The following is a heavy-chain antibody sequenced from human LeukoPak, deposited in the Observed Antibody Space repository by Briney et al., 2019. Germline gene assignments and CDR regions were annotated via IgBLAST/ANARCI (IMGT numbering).Heavy chain of an antibody. CDR2: IYYSGST. CDR1: GGSISSYY. V-gene: IGHV4-59*01. J-gene: IGHJ5*02. D-gene: IGHD1-26*01. CDR3: ARAGELTPLNWFDP. Sequence: SETLSLTCTVSGGSISSYYWSWIRQPPGKGREWIGYIYYSGSTNYNPSLKSRVTISVDTSKNQCSLKLSSVTAADTAVYYCARAGELTPLNWFDPWGQGTLVTVSS.